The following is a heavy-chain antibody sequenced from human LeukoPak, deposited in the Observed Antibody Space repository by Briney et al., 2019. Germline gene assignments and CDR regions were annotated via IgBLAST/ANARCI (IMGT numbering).Heavy chain of an antibody. J-gene: IGHJ5*02. CDR1: GGSISSSSYY. CDR3: ARVSPYTRWFDP. CDR2: IYYSGST. D-gene: IGHD1-14*01. Sequence: SETLSLTCTVSGGSISSSSYYWGWIRQPPGKGLEWIGSIYYSGSTYYNPSLKSRVTISVDTSKNQFSLKLSSVTAADTAVYYCARVSPYTRWFDPWGQGTLVTVSS. V-gene: IGHV4-39*07.